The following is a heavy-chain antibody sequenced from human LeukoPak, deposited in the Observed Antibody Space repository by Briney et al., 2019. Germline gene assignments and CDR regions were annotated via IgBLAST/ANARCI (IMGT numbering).Heavy chain of an antibody. CDR2: IIPILGIA. D-gene: IGHD3-22*01. CDR3: ARVVDDSRSDYFDY. Sequence: SVKVSCKASGGTFSSYAISWVRQAPGQGLEWMGRIIPILGIANYAQKFQGRVTITADKSTSTAYMELSRLRSEDTAVYYCARVVDDSRSDYFDYWGQGTLVTVSS. CDR1: GGTFSSYA. V-gene: IGHV1-69*04. J-gene: IGHJ4*02.